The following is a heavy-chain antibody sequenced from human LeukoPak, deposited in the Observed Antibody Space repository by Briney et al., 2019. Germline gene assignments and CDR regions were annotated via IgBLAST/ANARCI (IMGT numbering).Heavy chain of an antibody. D-gene: IGHD1-1*01. CDR3: ARERETTAFDF. Sequence: GASVKVSCKASGYTFTNYYIHWVRQAPGQGLEWMGWINPNSGGTNYAQKFQARVTMTRATSISTAYMEVSRLRSDDTAVYYCARERETTAFDFWGQGTLVTVSS. CDR2: INPNSGGT. V-gene: IGHV1-2*02. CDR1: GYTFTNYY. J-gene: IGHJ4*02.